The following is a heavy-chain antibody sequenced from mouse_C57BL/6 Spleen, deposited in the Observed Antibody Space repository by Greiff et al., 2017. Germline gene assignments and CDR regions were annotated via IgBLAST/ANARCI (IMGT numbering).Heavy chain of an antibody. CDR1: GYPFTSYW. D-gene: IGHD1-1*01. J-gene: IGHJ2*01. V-gene: IGHV1-69*01. CDR3: ARHLDCSSYDY. CDR2: IDPSDSYT. Sequence: QVQLQQPGAELVMPGASVKLSCKASGYPFTSYWMHWVKQRPGQGLEWIGEIDPSDSYTNYNQKFKGKSTLTVDKSSSTAYMQLSSLTSEDSAVYYCARHLDCSSYDYWGQGTTLTVSS.